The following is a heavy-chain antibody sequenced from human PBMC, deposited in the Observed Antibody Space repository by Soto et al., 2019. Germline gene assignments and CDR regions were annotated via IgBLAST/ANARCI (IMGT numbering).Heavy chain of an antibody. CDR3: AKDSGYQLPDNYFYYGLDV. CDR1: GFTFSSYG. Sequence: PGGSLRLSCAASGFTFSSYGIHWVRQAPGKGLEWVSLISYDGSNKYYADSVKGRFTISRDNSKNTLYLQMNSLRAEDKAVYYCAKDSGYQLPDNYFYYGLDVWGQGTTVTVSS. CDR2: ISYDGSNK. J-gene: IGHJ6*02. D-gene: IGHD2-2*01. V-gene: IGHV3-30*18.